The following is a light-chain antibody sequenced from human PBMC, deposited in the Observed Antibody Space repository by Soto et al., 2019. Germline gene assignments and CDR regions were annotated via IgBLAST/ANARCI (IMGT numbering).Light chain of an antibody. V-gene: IGLV2-8*01. Sequence: QSALTQPPSASGSPEQSVTISCTGTSSDVGTYNSVSWYQQHPGTAPKLMIYEVSKRPSGVPDRFSASKSGNSASLTVSGLQTEDEADYYCSSYAGSKTVFGTGTKLTVL. J-gene: IGLJ1*01. CDR2: EVS. CDR1: SSDVGTYNS. CDR3: SSYAGSKTV.